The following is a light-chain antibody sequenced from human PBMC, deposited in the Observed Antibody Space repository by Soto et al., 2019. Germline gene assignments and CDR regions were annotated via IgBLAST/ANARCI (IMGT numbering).Light chain of an antibody. CDR1: SSNIGSNT. CDR3: AAWDDSLNGPV. V-gene: IGLV1-44*01. Sequence: QAVVTQPPSASGTPGQRVTISCSGSSSNIGSNTVNWYQQLTGTAPKLLIYSNNQRPSGVPDRLSGSKSGTSASLAISGLQSEDEADYYCAAWDDSLNGPVFGGGTKLTVL. CDR2: SNN. J-gene: IGLJ2*01.